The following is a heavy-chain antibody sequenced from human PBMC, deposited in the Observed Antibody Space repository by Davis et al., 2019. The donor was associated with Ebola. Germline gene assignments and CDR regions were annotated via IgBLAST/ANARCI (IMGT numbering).Heavy chain of an antibody. J-gene: IGHJ4*02. Sequence: AASVKVSCKAYGYTFTSYGISWVRQAPGQGLEWMGWISGYNGNTNYAQKVQGRVTMTIDTSTTTAHMELRSLRSEDTAVYYCARVKAVVAATHYADYFDYWGQGTLVTVSS. CDR2: ISGYNGNT. V-gene: IGHV1-18*01. CDR1: GYTFTSYG. D-gene: IGHD2-15*01. CDR3: ARVKAVVAATHYADYFDY.